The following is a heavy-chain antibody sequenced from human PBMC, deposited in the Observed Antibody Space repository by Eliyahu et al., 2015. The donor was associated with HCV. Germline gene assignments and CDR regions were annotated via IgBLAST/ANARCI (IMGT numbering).Heavy chain of an antibody. V-gene: IGHV3-48*03. CDR2: ISGSGSTL. CDR3: ARDGGELLRDSYSGMDV. Sequence: EVQLVESGGGLVQPGGSLRLSCAASGFPFSNYEMNWVRQAPGKGLEWVSYISGSGSTLYYADSVKGRFTISRDNAKNSLYLQMNSLRAEDTAVYYCARDGGELLRDSYSGMDVWGQGTTVTVSS. CDR1: GFPFSNYE. J-gene: IGHJ6*02. D-gene: IGHD1-26*01.